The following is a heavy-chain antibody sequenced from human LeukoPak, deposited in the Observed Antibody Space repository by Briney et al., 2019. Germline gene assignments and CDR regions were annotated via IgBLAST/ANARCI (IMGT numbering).Heavy chain of an antibody. V-gene: IGHV1-18*01. CDR2: ISAYNGNT. CDR3: ARSSEWLVKGGEDY. CDR1: GYTFTSYG. J-gene: IGHJ4*02. D-gene: IGHD6-19*01. Sequence: ASVKVSCKASGYTFTSYGISWVRQAPGQGLEWMGWISAYNGNTNYAQKLQGRVTMTTDTSTSTAYMELRSLRSDDTAVYYCARSSEWLVKGGEDYWGQGTLVTVSS.